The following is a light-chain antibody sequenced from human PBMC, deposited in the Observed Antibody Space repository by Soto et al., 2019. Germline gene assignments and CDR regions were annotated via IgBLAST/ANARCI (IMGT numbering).Light chain of an antibody. CDR3: HSYTSTSTLYV. CDR1: SGDVGGYKY. J-gene: IGLJ1*01. Sequence: QSALTQHASVSGSPGQAITISCTGTSGDVGGYKYVSWYQQHPGKAPKLIIYDVSNRPSGVSNRFSGSKSGNTASLTISGLQAEDEADYYCHSYTSTSTLYVFGIGTKLTVL. CDR2: DVS. V-gene: IGLV2-14*01.